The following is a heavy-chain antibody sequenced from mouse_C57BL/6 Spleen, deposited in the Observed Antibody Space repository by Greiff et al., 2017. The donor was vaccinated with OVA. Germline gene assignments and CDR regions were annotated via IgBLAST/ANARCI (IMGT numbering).Heavy chain of an antibody. CDR1: GFNIKDDY. CDR3: TTSFDGSWFAY. V-gene: IGHV14-4*01. D-gene: IGHD2-3*01. Sequence: VQLKESGAELVRPGASVKLSCTASGFNIKDDYMHWVKQRPEQGLEWIGWIDPENGDTEYASKFQGKATITADTSSNTAYLQLSSLTSEDTAVYYCTTSFDGSWFAYWGQGTLVTVSA. CDR2: IDPENGDT. J-gene: IGHJ3*01.